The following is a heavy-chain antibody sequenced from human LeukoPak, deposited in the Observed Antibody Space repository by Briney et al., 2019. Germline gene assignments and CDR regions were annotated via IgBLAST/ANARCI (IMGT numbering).Heavy chain of an antibody. D-gene: IGHD4-23*01. CDR1: GYTFSNYW. CDR3: ARRPPTVVTPSRDALHI. J-gene: IGHJ3*02. CDR2: IYPADSDT. Sequence: PGESLKISCKGPGYTFSNYWIGWVRQMPGKGLEWMGIIYPADSDTTYSPSFRGQVTISADKSINTAYLQWSSLKASDTAMYYCARRPPTVVTPSRDALHIWGQGTMVTVSS. V-gene: IGHV5-51*01.